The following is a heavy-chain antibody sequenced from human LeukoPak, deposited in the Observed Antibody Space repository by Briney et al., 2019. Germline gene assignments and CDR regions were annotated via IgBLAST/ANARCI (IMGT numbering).Heavy chain of an antibody. CDR2: ISWNSGSI. D-gene: IGHD3-9*01. Sequence: SLRLSCAASGFTFDDYAMHWVRQAPGKGLEWVSGISWNSGSIGYADSVKGRFTISRDNAKNSLYLQMNSLRAEDTTVYYCARGPNYDILTGYSPRGYFDYWGQGTLVTVSS. CDR1: GFTFDDYA. V-gene: IGHV3-9*01. J-gene: IGHJ4*02. CDR3: ARGPNYDILTGYSPRGYFDY.